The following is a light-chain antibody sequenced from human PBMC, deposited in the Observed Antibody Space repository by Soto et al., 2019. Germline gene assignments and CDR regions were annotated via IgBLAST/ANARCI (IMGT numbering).Light chain of an antibody. CDR3: QQFSSYPLT. Sequence: EFGLTQSPGTLSLSPVEGASLSCXASETVRNNYLDWXQQXXGQXPXXLXYDASSRATGIPDRFTGGGSGTDLTPTISRLEHEDFAVYYCQQFSSYPLTFGGGTRWIT. J-gene: IGKJ4*01. CDR1: ETVRNNY. CDR2: DAS. V-gene: IGKV3-20*01.